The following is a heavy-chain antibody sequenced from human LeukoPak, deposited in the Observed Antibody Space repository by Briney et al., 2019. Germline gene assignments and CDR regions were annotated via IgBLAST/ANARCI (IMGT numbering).Heavy chain of an antibody. CDR2: INHSGST. V-gene: IGHV4-34*01. CDR3: ARYSSSLAHDY. J-gene: IGHJ4*02. CDR1: GGPFSGYY. Sequence: SETLSLTCAVYGGPFSGYYWSWIPQPPGKGLEGIGEINHSGSTNYNPSLKSRVNISVDTSKNQFSLKLSSVTAADTAVYYCARYSSSLAHDYWGQGTLVTVSS. D-gene: IGHD6-6*01.